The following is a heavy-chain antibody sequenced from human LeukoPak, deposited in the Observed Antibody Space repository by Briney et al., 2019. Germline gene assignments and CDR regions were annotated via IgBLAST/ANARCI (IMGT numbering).Heavy chain of an antibody. CDR3: TRETSLSYYDFWSGWDY. CDR1: GGSISSGDYY. J-gene: IGHJ4*02. Sequence: PSETLSLTCTVSGGSISSGDYYWSWTRQPPGKGLEWIGYIYYSGSTYYNPSLRSRVTIPVDTSKNQFSLQLNSVTPEDTAVYYCTRETSLSYYDFWSGWDYWGQGTLVTVSS. D-gene: IGHD3-3*01. CDR2: IYYSGST. V-gene: IGHV4-30-4*01.